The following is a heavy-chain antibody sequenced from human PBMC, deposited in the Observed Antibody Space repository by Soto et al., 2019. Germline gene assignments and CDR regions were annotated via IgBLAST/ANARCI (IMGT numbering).Heavy chain of an antibody. J-gene: IGHJ6*02. V-gene: IGHV1-46*01. Sequence: QVQLVQSGAEVKKPGASVRVSCKASGYTFTSYYMHWVRQAPGQGLEWMGLINPSGGSTSYAQKYQGKGTMTRDTSTSTVYMELSSLRSEDTAVYYCASMDTRNAYYYYGMDVWGQGTTVTVSS. D-gene: IGHD5-18*01. CDR3: ASMDTRNAYYYYGMDV. CDR1: GYTFTSYY. CDR2: INPSGGST.